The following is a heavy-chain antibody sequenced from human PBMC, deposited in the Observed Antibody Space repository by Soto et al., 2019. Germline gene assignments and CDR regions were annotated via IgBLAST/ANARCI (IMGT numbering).Heavy chain of an antibody. J-gene: IGHJ4*02. CDR1: GFTFTRYS. V-gene: IGHV3-21*01. D-gene: IGHD5-18*01. Sequence: GGSLRLSCAASGFTFTRYSMNCVRQAPGKGLEWVSSISTSSSYIYYADSVKGRFTISRDNAKNSLYLQMNSLRAEDTAVYYCAKLGGYSYNFDYWGQGTLVTVSS. CDR2: ISTSSSYI. CDR3: AKLGGYSYNFDY.